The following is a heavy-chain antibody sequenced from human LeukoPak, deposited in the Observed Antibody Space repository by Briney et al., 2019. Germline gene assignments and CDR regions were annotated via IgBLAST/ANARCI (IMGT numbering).Heavy chain of an antibody. CDR3: TRVVCSGSGSYGGFEY. J-gene: IGHJ4*02. CDR1: GFSFSNYA. V-gene: IGHV3-30-3*01. CDR2: TSYDGASK. D-gene: IGHD3-10*01. Sequence: PGGSLRLSCEASGFSFSNYAMHWVRQAPGKGLEWVAVTSYDGASKYYADSVKGRFTISRDNSKSTLFLQLNSLRAEDTAVYYCTRVVCSGSGSYGGFEYWGQGTLVTVSS.